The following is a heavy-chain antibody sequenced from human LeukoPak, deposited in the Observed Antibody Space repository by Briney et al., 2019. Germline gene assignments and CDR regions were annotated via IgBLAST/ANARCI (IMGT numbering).Heavy chain of an antibody. CDR2: ISGSGGST. Sequence: GGSLRLSCAASGFTFSSYAMSWVRQAPGKGLEWVSAISGSGGSTYYADSVKGRFTISRDNSKNTLYLQMNSLRAEDTAVYYCAKGRRYYYDSSGYCDAFDIWGQGTMVTVSS. J-gene: IGHJ3*02. CDR3: AKGRRYYYDSSGYCDAFDI. V-gene: IGHV3-23*01. D-gene: IGHD3-22*01. CDR1: GFTFSSYA.